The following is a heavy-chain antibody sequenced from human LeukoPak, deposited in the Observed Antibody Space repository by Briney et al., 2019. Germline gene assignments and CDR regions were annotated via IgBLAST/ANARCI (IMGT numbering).Heavy chain of an antibody. CDR2: IKQDGSEK. V-gene: IGHV3-7*03. Sequence: GGSLRLSCEASGFIFSTYWISWVRQAPGKGLEWVATIKQDGSEKYYVDSVKGRFTISRDNAKNSLSLQMNSLRAEDTAVYYCARRRVSSGRYFDYWGQGTLVTVSS. CDR3: ARRRVSSGRYFDY. J-gene: IGHJ4*02. D-gene: IGHD6-19*01. CDR1: GFIFSTYW.